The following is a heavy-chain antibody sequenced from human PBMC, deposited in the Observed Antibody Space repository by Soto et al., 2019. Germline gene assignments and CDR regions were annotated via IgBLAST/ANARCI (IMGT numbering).Heavy chain of an antibody. D-gene: IGHD3-9*01. Sequence: SVKVSCKASGGTFSSYAISWVRQAPGQGLEWMGWIIPIFGTANYAQKFQGRVTITADESTSTAYMELSSLRSEDTAVYYCARGREYYDILTGYLLAYYYGMDVWGQGTTVTVSS. CDR2: IIPIFGTA. CDR1: GGTFSSYA. V-gene: IGHV1-69*13. J-gene: IGHJ6*02. CDR3: ARGREYYDILTGYLLAYYYGMDV.